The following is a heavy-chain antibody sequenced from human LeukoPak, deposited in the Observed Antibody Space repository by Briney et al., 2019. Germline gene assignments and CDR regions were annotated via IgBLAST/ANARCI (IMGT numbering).Heavy chain of an antibody. Sequence: GGSLRLSCAASGFTFSNAWMSWVRQAPGKGLEWVGRIKSKSDGGTTDYAAPVKGRFTISRDDSKNTLCLQMNSLETEDTAVYYCTTHSRLAATGTFDYWGQGTLVTVSS. CDR2: IKSKSDGGTT. CDR1: GFTFSNAW. J-gene: IGHJ4*02. D-gene: IGHD1-1*01. V-gene: IGHV3-15*01. CDR3: TTHSRLAATGTFDY.